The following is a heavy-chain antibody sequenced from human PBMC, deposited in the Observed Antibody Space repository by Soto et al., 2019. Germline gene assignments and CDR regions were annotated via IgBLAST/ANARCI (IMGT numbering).Heavy chain of an antibody. J-gene: IGHJ6*02. CDR1: AYTFTSYP. V-gene: IGHV1-3*01. D-gene: IGHD3-9*01. Sequence: GASLNVSGTPSAYTFTSYPIHRVPHAPGQRLEWLGWINAGNGNTKYSQKFHGRVTITRDTSASTAYTELSSLRSEDTAVYYCTRGLVDSSPPYTYHGMDVWGQGTTVTVSS. CDR3: TRGLVDSSPPYTYHGMDV. CDR2: INAGNGNT.